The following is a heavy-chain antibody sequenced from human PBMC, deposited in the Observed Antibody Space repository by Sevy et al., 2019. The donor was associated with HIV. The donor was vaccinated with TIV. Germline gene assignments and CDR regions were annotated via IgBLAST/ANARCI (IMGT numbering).Heavy chain of an antibody. V-gene: IGHV3-30-3*01. D-gene: IGHD1-26*01. CDR1: GFTFSSYA. CDR3: ARDGVYGSYLHALVDY. Sequence: GGSLRLSCAASGFTFSSYAMHWVRQAPGKGLEWVAVISYDGSNKYYAYSVKGRFTISRDNSKNTLYLQMNSLRAEDTAVYYCARDGVYGSYLHALVDYWGQGTLVTVSS. J-gene: IGHJ4*02. CDR2: ISYDGSNK.